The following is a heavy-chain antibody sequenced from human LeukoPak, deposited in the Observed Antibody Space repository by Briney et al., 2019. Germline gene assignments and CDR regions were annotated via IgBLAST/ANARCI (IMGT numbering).Heavy chain of an antibody. J-gene: IGHJ4*02. V-gene: IGHV5-51*01. Sequence: GESLKISCKGSGYSFTSYWIGWVRQMPGKGLEWMGIIYPGDSDTRYSPSFQGQVTISADKSISTAYLQWSSLKASDTAMYYCARPGRMATITHAFDYWGQGTLVTVSS. CDR1: GYSFTSYW. CDR2: IYPGDSDT. CDR3: ARPGRMATITHAFDY. D-gene: IGHD5-24*01.